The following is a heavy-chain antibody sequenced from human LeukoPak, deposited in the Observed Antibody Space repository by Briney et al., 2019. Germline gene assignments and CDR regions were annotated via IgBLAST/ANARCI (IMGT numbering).Heavy chain of an antibody. J-gene: IGHJ4*02. CDR3: ARFGVLDY. CDR2: ISSSGNSI. D-gene: IGHD3-10*01. CDR1: GFTFSDYH. V-gene: IGHV3-11*04. Sequence: PGGSLRLSCAASGFTFSDYHMNWIRRAPGKGLEWVSHISSSGNSIYYIDSVKGRFTISRDNAKNSLYLQMNSLRAEDTAVYYCARFGVLDYWGQGTLVTVSS.